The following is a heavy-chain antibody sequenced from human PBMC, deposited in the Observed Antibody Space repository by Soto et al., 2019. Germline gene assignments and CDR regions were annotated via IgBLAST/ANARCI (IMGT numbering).Heavy chain of an antibody. CDR2: IYYSGST. J-gene: IGHJ5*02. CDR1: GGSISSGGYY. V-gene: IGHV4-31*03. Sequence: QVQLQESGPGLVKPSQTLSLTCTVSGGSISSGGYYWSWIRQHPGKGLEWIGYIYYSGSTYYNPSLKSRVTISVDTSKNQFSLKLSSVTAADTAVYYCAGAGGLYTPFPWWFDPWGQGTLVTVSS. CDR3: AGAGGLYTPFPWWFDP. D-gene: IGHD2-2*02.